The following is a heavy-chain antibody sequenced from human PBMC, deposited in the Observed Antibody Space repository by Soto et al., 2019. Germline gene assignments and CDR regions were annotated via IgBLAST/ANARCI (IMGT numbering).Heavy chain of an antibody. Sequence: EVQLVEPGGGLVQPGGSLRLSCAASGFTFSSYWMHWVRQDPGKGLVWVSSIKTDGTSTQYADSVKGRFTVSRDNAKNTLYLQMNSLRAEDTAVYYCAKDLSWGQCDYWGQGTQVTVSS. D-gene: IGHD3-16*01. CDR2: IKTDGTST. J-gene: IGHJ4*02. V-gene: IGHV3-74*03. CDR1: GFTFSSYW. CDR3: AKDLSWGQCDY.